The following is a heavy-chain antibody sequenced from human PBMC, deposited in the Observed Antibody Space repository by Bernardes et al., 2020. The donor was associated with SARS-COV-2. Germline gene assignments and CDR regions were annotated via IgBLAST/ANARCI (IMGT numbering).Heavy chain of an antibody. D-gene: IGHD3-16*01. CDR3: ATNPGLVVDS. CDR2: VSGSSSDI. J-gene: IGHJ5*01. V-gene: IGHV3-21*01. Sequence: GSLRLSCATSGFTFSSYTMNWVRQSPAKGLEWVASVSGSSSDINYADSVKGRFTISRDNANNSLFLQMHNLRVEDTAVYYCATNPGLVVDSWGQGTRVTVSS. CDR1: GFTFSSYT.